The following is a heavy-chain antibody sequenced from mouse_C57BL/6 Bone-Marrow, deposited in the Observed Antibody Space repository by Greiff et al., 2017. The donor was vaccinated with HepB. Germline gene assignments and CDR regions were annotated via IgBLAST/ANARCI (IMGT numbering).Heavy chain of an antibody. CDR1: GYTFTGYW. CDR2: ILPGSGST. V-gene: IGHV1-9*01. CDR3: ARFPYDYDVGFYAMDY. Sequence: QVQLQQSGAELMKPGASVKLSCKATGYTFTGYWIEWVKQRPGHGLEWIGEILPGSGSTNYNEKFKGKATFTADTSSNTAYMQLSSLTTEDSAIYYCARFPYDYDVGFYAMDYWGQGTSVTVSS. J-gene: IGHJ4*01. D-gene: IGHD2-4*01.